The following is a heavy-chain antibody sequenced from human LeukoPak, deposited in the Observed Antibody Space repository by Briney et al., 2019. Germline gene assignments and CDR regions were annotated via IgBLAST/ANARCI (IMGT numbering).Heavy chain of an antibody. V-gene: IGHV3-66*04. J-gene: IGHJ5*02. CDR2: IYSGGGT. D-gene: IGHD3-22*01. CDR1: GFTVRSNY. CDR3: ARLAGFGVVVIS. Sequence: GGSLRLSCAASGFTVRSNYMSWVRQAPGKGLEWVSIIYSGGGTYYADSVKGRFTISRDNSKNAVYLQMNSLRAEDAAVYYCARLAGFGVVVISWGQGTLVTVSS.